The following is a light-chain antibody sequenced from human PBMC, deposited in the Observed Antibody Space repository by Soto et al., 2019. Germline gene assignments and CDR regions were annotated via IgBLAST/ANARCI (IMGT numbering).Light chain of an antibody. J-gene: IGKJ1*01. CDR3: QQYNTRPQT. CDR2: GAS. Sequence: VLTQSPATLSVSPGERATLSCRASQNVGSNLAWYQHKPDQAPRLLISGASTRATGVPARFSGSGSETEFALTISSLQSEDFTVYFCQQYNTRPQTFGQGTKVEIK. V-gene: IGKV3-15*01. CDR1: QNVGSN.